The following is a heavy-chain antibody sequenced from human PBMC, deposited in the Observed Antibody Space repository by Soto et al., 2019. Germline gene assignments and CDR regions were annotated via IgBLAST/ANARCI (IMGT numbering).Heavy chain of an antibody. Sequence: QVQLVQSGAEVKKPGASVKVSCKASGYTFSSYAISWVRQAPGQGLEWMGWIITYNGNTNSAQKLQGRVTMTTDTSTTTAYMDLRSLRSDDTAVYYCASTGPPVNYWGQGTLVTVSS. CDR2: IITYNGNT. D-gene: IGHD3-22*01. CDR1: GYTFSSYA. CDR3: ASTGPPVNY. J-gene: IGHJ4*02. V-gene: IGHV1-18*01.